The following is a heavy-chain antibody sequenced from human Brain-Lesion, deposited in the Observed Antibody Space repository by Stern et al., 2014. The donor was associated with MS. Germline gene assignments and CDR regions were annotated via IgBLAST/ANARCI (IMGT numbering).Heavy chain of an antibody. Sequence: VQLEESGPGLVKPSQTLSLTCTVSGGSISSGSDYWSWIRQPVGKGLVWIGRIHPSGSAFYTPSLKGRVTISTATSMNQFPLKLNPATAADTAIYYCASGYRIFDYWGQGILVTVSS. CDR1: GGSISSGSDY. V-gene: IGHV4-61*02. CDR2: IHPSGSA. J-gene: IGHJ4*02. CDR3: ASGYRIFDY. D-gene: IGHD5-18*01.